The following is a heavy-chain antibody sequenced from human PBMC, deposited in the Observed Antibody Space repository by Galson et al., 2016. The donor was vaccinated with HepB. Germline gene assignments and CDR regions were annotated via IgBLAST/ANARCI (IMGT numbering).Heavy chain of an antibody. CDR1: GYTFINYG. D-gene: IGHD4-17*01. V-gene: IGHV1-18*01. Sequence: SVKVSCKASGYTFINYGISWVRQAPGLGLEWMGWISAYNGKTNYAQKFKGRVTMTTDTSTSAAYMELRSLRSGDTAVYYCARDRGYGDYIHLGYFDLWGRGTLPTFSS. CDR2: ISAYNGKT. J-gene: IGHJ2*01. CDR3: ARDRGYGDYIHLGYFDL.